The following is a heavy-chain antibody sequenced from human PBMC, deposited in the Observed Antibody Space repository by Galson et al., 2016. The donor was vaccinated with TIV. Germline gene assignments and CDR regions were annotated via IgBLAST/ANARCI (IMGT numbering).Heavy chain of an antibody. CDR3: ARDRGNRGIIDY. J-gene: IGHJ4*02. D-gene: IGHD1-14*01. V-gene: IGHV3-33*01. Sequence: SLRLSCAASGFTFSNFVMHWVRQAPGRGLEWVALIWCDGTNKYYENSVKGRFTISRDNSKNSLYLQMSSLRVEDMGVYYCARDRGNRGIIDYWGQGTLVTVSS. CDR2: IWCDGTNK. CDR1: GFTFSNFV.